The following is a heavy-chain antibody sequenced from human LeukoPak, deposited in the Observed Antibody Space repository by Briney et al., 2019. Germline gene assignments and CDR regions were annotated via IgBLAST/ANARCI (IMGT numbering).Heavy chain of an antibody. CDR1: GFTFSSYS. CDR2: ISSSSSYI. J-gene: IGHJ4*02. V-gene: IGHV3-21*01. CDR3: ARGRGYSYGFDY. D-gene: IGHD5-18*01. Sequence: GGSLRLFCAASGFTFSSYSMNWVRQAPGKGLEWVSSISSSSSYIYYADSVKGRFTISRDNAKNSLYLQMNSLRAEDTAVYYCARGRGYSYGFDYWGQGTLVTVSS.